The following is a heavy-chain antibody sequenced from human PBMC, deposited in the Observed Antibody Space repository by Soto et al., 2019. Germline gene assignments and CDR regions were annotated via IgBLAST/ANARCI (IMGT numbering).Heavy chain of an antibody. J-gene: IGHJ2*01. Sequence: LRLSCAASGFSFSSYAMTWVRQAPGKGLEWVSTITGSGGSTHYADSVKGRFTISRDNSKNTLNLQMNSLRAEDTATYYCAKDRPYYGDYWYFDLWGRGTLVTVSS. D-gene: IGHD4-17*01. CDR2: ITGSGGST. CDR3: AKDRPYYGDYWYFDL. CDR1: GFSFSSYA. V-gene: IGHV3-23*01.